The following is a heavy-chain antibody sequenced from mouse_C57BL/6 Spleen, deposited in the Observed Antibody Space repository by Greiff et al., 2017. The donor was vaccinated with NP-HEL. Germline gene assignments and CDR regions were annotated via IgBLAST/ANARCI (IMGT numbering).Heavy chain of an antibody. V-gene: IGHV1-82*01. J-gene: IGHJ4*01. CDR3: ARDEYGNSPYYYAMDY. CDR2: IYPGDGGT. D-gene: IGHD1-1*01. CDR1: GYAFSSYW. Sequence: VQLQQSGPELVKPGASVKISCKASGYAFSSYWMHWVKQRPGQGLEWIGRIYPGDGGTNYNGKFKGKATLTVDKSSSTAYMQLSSLTSEDSAVYYCARDEYGNSPYYYAMDYWGQGTSGTVSS.